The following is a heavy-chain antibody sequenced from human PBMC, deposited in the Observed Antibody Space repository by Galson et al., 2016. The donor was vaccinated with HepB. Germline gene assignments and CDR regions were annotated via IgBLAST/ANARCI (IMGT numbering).Heavy chain of an antibody. Sequence: SLRLSCAASGFTVSSDYMSWVRQAPGKGLEWVSIIYSGGTTYYADSVKGRFTISRDNSKNTLYLQTNSLRAEDTAVYYCARGPNDYGRALGYWGHGTLVTVSS. V-gene: IGHV3-53*01. J-gene: IGHJ4*01. CDR1: GFTVSSDY. CDR2: IYSGGTT. CDR3: ARGPNDYGRALGY. D-gene: IGHD4-17*01.